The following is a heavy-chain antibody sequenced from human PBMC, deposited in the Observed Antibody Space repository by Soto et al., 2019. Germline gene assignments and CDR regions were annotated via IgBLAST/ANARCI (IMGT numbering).Heavy chain of an antibody. Sequence: WICKQQKPGKGLEWIGYIYHSGSTCYNPSLKSRVTISVDRSKNQFSLKLSSETAADTAVYYCARSIAAADHYFAFW. D-gene: IGHD6-13*01. CDR3: ARSIAAADHYFAF. V-gene: IGHV4-30-2*01. CDR2: IYHSGST. J-gene: IGHJ4*01.